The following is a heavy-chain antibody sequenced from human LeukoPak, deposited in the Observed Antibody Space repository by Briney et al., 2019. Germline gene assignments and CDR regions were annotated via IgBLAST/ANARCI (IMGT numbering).Heavy chain of an antibody. V-gene: IGHV3-23*01. D-gene: IGHD2-2*01. Sequence: GGSLRLSCAASGFTFSSFAMNWVDQAPGKGLEWVSGISGSGSSTYYADSVKGRFTISRDNSKNTLYLQMNSLRAEDTALYYCAKPGGKYCSSTSCYPDYWGQGTLVTVSS. CDR2: ISGSGSST. CDR3: AKPGGKYCSSTSCYPDY. J-gene: IGHJ4*02. CDR1: GFTFSSFA.